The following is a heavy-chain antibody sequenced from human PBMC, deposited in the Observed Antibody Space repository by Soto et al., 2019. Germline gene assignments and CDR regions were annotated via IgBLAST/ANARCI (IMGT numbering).Heavy chain of an antibody. V-gene: IGHV4-59*01. CDR2: VYESGVT. Sequence: SETLSLTCTVSGGSIRNYYWSWIRQPPGKRMEWIASVYESGVTNYNPSLESRVTISIDTSKSQFSLKLTSVTAADTAVYYCARDRFFDYWGQGTLLTGSS. CDR3: ARDRFFDY. D-gene: IGHD3-16*01. J-gene: IGHJ4*02. CDR1: GGSIRNYY.